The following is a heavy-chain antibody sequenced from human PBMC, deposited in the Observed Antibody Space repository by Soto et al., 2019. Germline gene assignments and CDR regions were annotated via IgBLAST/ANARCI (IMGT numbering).Heavy chain of an antibody. CDR3: ARASDVDAFDI. Sequence: EVQLVESGGGLVQPGGSLRLSCGASGFTFSSYEMNWVRQAPGKGLEWVSYISSSGSTIYYADSVKGRFTISRDNAKKSLYLQMNSLRAEDTGVYYCARASDVDAFDIWGQGKMVTVSS. CDR1: GFTFSSYE. V-gene: IGHV3-48*03. D-gene: IGHD1-26*01. J-gene: IGHJ3*02. CDR2: ISSSGSTI.